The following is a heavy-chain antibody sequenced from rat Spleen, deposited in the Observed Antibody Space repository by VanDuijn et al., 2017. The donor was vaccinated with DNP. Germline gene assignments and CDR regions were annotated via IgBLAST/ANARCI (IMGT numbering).Heavy chain of an antibody. CDR3: ARSGGPYDYDGYYAMDA. CDR1: GFSLTSYH. CDR2: IKSGGST. Sequence: QVQLKESGPGLVQPSQTLSLTCTVAGFSLTSYHVHWVRQPPGKGLEWMGRIKSGGSTDYNSALKSRLSISWDTSKSQVFLKMNSVQTEETAMYFCARSGGPYDYDGYYAMDAWGQGSSVTVSS. D-gene: IGHD1-12*02. J-gene: IGHJ4*01. V-gene: IGHV2-27*01.